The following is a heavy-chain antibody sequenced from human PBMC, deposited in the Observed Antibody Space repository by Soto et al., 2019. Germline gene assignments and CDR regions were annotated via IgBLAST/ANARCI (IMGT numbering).Heavy chain of an antibody. CDR1: GASLSSGSYY. CDR3: ARALPLYLDLLSVIDP. Sequence: KPSETLSLICTVSGASLSSGSYYWSWIRQPPGKGLEWLGYIYYSGTTKYNPSLTSRVTLSVDMSKSQFSLKLNSVTAADSAVYFCARALPLYLDLLSVIDPPGPGVLVS. D-gene: IGHD3-9*01. CDR2: IYYSGTT. V-gene: IGHV4-61*01. J-gene: IGHJ5*02.